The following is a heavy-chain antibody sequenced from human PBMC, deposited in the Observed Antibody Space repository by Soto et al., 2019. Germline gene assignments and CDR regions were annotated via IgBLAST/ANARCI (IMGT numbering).Heavy chain of an antibody. V-gene: IGHV1-18*01. D-gene: IGHD7-27*01. CDR3: AYGGAYSTGDYSFGF. J-gene: IGHJ4*02. CDR1: GGTFSSYR. Sequence: GASVKVSCKASGGTFSSYRINWVRQAPGQGLECMRWISTYNENMDTAPQMQGRLTMTTETSTRTGNMELTNLKLDDTARYYCAYGGAYSTGDYSFGFGCQRIRVTVSS. CDR2: ISTYNENM.